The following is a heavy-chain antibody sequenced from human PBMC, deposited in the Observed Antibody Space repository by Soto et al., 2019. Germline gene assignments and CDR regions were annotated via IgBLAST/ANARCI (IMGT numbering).Heavy chain of an antibody. J-gene: IGHJ5*02. Sequence: EVQLLESGGGLVQPGGSLRLSCAASGFTFSSYAMSWVRQAPGKGLEWVSAISGSGGSTYYADSVKGRFTISRDNSKNTLYLQMNSLRAEDTAVYYCAKDRRYFDWLFGWFDPWGQGTLVTVSS. CDR3: AKDRRYFDWLFGWFDP. CDR2: ISGSGGST. CDR1: GFTFSSYA. V-gene: IGHV3-23*01. D-gene: IGHD3-9*01.